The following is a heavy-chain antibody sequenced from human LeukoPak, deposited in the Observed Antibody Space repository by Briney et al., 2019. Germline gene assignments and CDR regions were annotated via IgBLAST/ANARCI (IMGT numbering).Heavy chain of an antibody. CDR1: GGTFSSYA. Sequence: SVKVSCKTSGGTFSSYAISWVRQAPGQGLEWMGGIIPIFGTANYAQKFQGRVTITADESTSTAYMEPSSLRSEDTAVYYCAREEYSSFLGPSGPLPNWFDPWGQGTLVTVSS. D-gene: IGHD6-6*01. V-gene: IGHV1-69*13. CDR2: IIPIFGTA. CDR3: AREEYSSFLGPSGPLPNWFDP. J-gene: IGHJ5*02.